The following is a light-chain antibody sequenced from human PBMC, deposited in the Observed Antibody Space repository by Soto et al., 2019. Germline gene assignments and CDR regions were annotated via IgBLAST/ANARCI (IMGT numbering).Light chain of an antibody. V-gene: IGKV3-15*01. CDR1: QTVRNN. Sequence: EFVLTQSPGTLSLSPGERATLSCRASQTVRNNYLAWYQQKPGQAPRLLIYAASTRATGVPARFSGSGSGTEFTLTISSVQSEDFAVYYCQQYNNWPLTFGGGTKVDIK. CDR3: QQYNNWPLT. CDR2: AAS. J-gene: IGKJ4*01.